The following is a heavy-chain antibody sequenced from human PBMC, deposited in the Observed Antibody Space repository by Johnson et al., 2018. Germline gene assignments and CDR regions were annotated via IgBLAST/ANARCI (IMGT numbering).Heavy chain of an antibody. CDR3: AAVWFGEFYPLDV. D-gene: IGHD3-10*01. Sequence: QVQLVQSGGGVVQPGRSLKLSCAASGFTFSSNGMHWVRQAPGKGLEWVALISYDGSDKYYADSVKGRFTISRDNSKNTLYLQMNSPGAEDTAVYCCAAVWFGEFYPLDVWGKGTTVTVSS. CDR1: GFTFSSNG. V-gene: IGHV3-30*03. J-gene: IGHJ6*04. CDR2: ISYDGSDK.